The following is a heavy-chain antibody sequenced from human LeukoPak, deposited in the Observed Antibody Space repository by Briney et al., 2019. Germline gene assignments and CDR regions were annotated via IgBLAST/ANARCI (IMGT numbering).Heavy chain of an antibody. CDR2: IYHSGST. J-gene: IGHJ3*01. CDR3: ARGLRYDNSDSGAF. Sequence: PSETLSLTCTVSGGSISSSTYYWGWVRQSPGKGLEWIGSIYHSGSTYYNPSLQSRVTISIDTSTNQFSLKLTSVTAADTALYYCARGLRYDNSDSGAFWGQGTVVTVSS. D-gene: IGHD3-22*01. CDR1: GGSISSSTYY. V-gene: IGHV4-39*07.